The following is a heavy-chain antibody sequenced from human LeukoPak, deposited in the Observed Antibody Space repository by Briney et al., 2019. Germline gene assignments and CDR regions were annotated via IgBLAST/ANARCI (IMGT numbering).Heavy chain of an antibody. CDR3: ARDVSYSSGWYSIYYYYGMDV. CDR2: ISGSSGST. J-gene: IGHJ6*02. CDR1: GFTFSNYA. V-gene: IGHV3-23*01. D-gene: IGHD6-19*01. Sequence: GGSLRLSCAASGFTFSNYAMNWVRQAPGKGLEWVSGISGSSGSTFYADSVKGRFTISRDNSKNTLYLQMNSLRAEDTAVYYCARDVSYSSGWYSIYYYYGMDVWGQGTTVTVSS.